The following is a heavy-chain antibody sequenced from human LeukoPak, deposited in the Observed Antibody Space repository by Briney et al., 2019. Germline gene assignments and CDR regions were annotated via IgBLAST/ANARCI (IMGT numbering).Heavy chain of an antibody. J-gene: IGHJ4*02. CDR3: VRRRDYRRWLQLRYCAY. Sequence: GSLRLSCAASGFTFSSYGMSWVRQAPGKGLEWIGSIYYSVSTYYNPPLKSRVTISVDTSKNQFSLKLSSVTAADPAVYYSVRRRDYRRWLQLRYCAYWGQGPLVTVSS. D-gene: IGHD5-24*01. CDR2: IYYSVST. CDR1: GFTFSSYG. V-gene: IGHV4-38-2*01.